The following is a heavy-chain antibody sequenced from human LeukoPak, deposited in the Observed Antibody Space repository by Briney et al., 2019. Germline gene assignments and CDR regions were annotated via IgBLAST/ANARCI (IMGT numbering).Heavy chain of an antibody. Sequence: GGSLRLSCAGSGFTFSSYAMTWVRQAPGTGLEWVSSISRSDGTTYYADSVKGRFTISRDNSKNSLYLQMNSLRAEDTAVYYCARDYYYYIDVWGKGTTVTVSS. CDR2: ISRSDGTT. CDR3: ARDYYYYIDV. CDR1: GFTFSSYA. J-gene: IGHJ6*03. V-gene: IGHV3-23*01.